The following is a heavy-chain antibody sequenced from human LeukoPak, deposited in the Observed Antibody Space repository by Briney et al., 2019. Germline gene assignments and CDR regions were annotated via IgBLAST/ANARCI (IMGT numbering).Heavy chain of an antibody. CDR2: ISHSGST. J-gene: IGHJ4*02. CDR3: ARVHFGQGGAFDY. CDR1: GESLWGHF. Sequence: SETLSLTCAVRGESLWGHFWSWLRQPPGKGLEWIAEISHSGSTNYNPSLMSRVTTSVDTSKNQFFLNVNSVTAADTAVYYCARVHFGQGGAFDYWGQGSLVTVSS. D-gene: IGHD3-16*01. V-gene: IGHV4-34*01.